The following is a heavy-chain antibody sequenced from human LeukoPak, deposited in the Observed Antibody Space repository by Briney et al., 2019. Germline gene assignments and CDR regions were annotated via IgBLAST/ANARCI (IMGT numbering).Heavy chain of an antibody. CDR1: GFTFSSYW. D-gene: IGHD4-17*01. CDR3: ARDWFDGDYDRFDY. V-gene: IGHV3-7*03. J-gene: IGHJ4*02. CDR2: INQDGSQK. Sequence: GGSLRLSCAVAGFTFSSYWMSWFRQAPGKGLEWVANINQDGSQKFSVDSVKGRFTISRDNAKNSLSLQMNSLRVEDTAVYYCARDWFDGDYDRFDYWGQGTLVTVSS.